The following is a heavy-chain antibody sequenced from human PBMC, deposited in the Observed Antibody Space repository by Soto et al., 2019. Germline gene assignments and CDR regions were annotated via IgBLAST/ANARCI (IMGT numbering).Heavy chain of an antibody. CDR3: ARPHWSSGSYYFDY. Sequence: SETLSLTCTVSGGSISSSSYYWGWIRQPPGKGLEWIGSIYYSGSTYYNPSLKSRVTISVDTSKNQFSLKLSSVTAADTAVYYCARPHWSSGSYYFDYWGQGTLVTVSS. D-gene: IGHD3-10*01. CDR2: IYYSGST. V-gene: IGHV4-39*01. CDR1: GGSISSSSYY. J-gene: IGHJ4*02.